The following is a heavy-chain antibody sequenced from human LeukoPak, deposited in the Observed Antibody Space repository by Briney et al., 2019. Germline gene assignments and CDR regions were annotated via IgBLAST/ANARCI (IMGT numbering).Heavy chain of an antibody. CDR3: ASDRSSWNSAYYGMDV. D-gene: IGHD3-22*01. CDR2: LYSGGDT. Sequence: GGSLRLSCAASGFTIRSNYMTWVRQAPGKGLEWVSVLYSGGDTDYADSVKGRFTISRDNSKNTLFLQMNSLRAEDTAVYFCASDRSSWNSAYYGMDVWGQGTTVTVSS. V-gene: IGHV3-66*01. CDR1: GFTIRSNY. J-gene: IGHJ6*02.